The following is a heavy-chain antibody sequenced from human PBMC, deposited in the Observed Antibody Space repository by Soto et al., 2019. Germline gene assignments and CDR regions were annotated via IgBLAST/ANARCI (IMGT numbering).Heavy chain of an antibody. CDR2: ISTQNGNT. D-gene: IGHD1-26*01. CDR3: ARGGAIGALGMDV. Sequence: QVQLVQSGNEVKKPGASVKVSCKASGYTFPTYDISWVRKAPGQGLEWVGWISTQNGNTNYAQILRGRLTMTTDASTGTAYLELRSLNSDDTAVYYCARGGAIGALGMDVWGTGVMVTVSS. J-gene: IGHJ6*04. CDR1: GYTFPTYD. V-gene: IGHV1-18*01.